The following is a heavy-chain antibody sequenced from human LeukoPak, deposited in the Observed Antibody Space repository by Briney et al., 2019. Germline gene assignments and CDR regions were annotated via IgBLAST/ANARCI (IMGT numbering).Heavy chain of an antibody. CDR2: IIPFLGTT. CDR1: GGVFTTYA. CDR3: TIIPNVILFTHYFEY. J-gene: IGHJ4*02. V-gene: IGHV1-69*11. D-gene: IGHD2-21*01. Sequence: SVKVSCKASGGVFTTYAISWVRQAPGQGLEWMGSIIPFLGTTNYAQKFQGRVTITADEPTRTAYMELTYVRSDDTAVYYCTIIPNVILFTHYFEYWGQGTLVTVSS.